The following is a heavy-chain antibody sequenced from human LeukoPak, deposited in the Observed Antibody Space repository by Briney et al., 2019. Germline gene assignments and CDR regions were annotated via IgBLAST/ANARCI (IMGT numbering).Heavy chain of an antibody. CDR2: IYNGGST. CDR3: ARDRGKGGNKGDY. Sequence: GGSLRLSCAASGFTFSSNYMSWVRQAPGKGLEWVSVIYNGGSTYYADSVKGRFTLPRDNAKNTLYLQMNSLRAEDTAVYYCARDRGKGGNKGDYWGQGTLVTVSS. D-gene: IGHD1/OR15-1a*01. J-gene: IGHJ4*02. V-gene: IGHV3-53*01. CDR1: GFTFSSNY.